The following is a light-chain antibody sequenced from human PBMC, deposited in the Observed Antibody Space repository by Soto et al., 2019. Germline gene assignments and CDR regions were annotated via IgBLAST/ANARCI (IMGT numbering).Light chain of an antibody. CDR2: EVS. CDR1: SSDVGGYNY. J-gene: IGLJ2*01. Sequence: QSVLTQPASVSGSPGQSITISCTGTSSDVGGYNYVSWYQQHPGKASKLMIYEVSNRPSGVSNRFSGSKSGNTASPTISGLQAEDEADYYCSSYTSSSTVVFGGGTQLTVL. CDR3: SSYTSSSTVV. V-gene: IGLV2-14*01.